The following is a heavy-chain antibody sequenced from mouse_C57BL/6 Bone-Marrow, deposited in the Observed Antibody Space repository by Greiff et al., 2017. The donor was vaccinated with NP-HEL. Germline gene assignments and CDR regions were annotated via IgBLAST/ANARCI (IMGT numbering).Heavy chain of an antibody. J-gene: IGHJ2*01. CDR2: IDPSDSYT. CDR3: ARNPYYYGSYYFYY. D-gene: IGHD1-1*01. CDR1: GYTFTSYW. V-gene: IGHV1-50*01. Sequence: QVQLQQSGAELVKPGASVKLSCKASGYTFTSYWMQWVKQRPGQGLEWIGEIDPSDSYTNYNQKFKGKATLTVDTSSSTAYMQLSSLTSEDSAVYYCARNPYYYGSYYFYYWGKGTTLTVSS.